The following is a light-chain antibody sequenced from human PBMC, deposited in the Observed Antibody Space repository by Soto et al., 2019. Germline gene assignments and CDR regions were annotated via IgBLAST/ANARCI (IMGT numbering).Light chain of an antibody. J-gene: IGKJ5*01. CDR1: QSVSSSY. CDR2: CAS. CDR3: QQYGSSPPWT. V-gene: IGKV3-20*01. Sequence: EIVMTQSPGTLSLSPGERATLSCRASQSVSSSYLAWYQQKPGQAPRLLIYCASRRATVIPDRFSGSGSGSDFTLTISRLKPEDYAVYYCQQYGSSPPWTFGQGTRLEIK.